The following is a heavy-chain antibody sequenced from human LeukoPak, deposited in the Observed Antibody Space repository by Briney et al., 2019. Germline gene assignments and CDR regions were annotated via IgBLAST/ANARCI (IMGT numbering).Heavy chain of an antibody. D-gene: IGHD2-15*01. V-gene: IGHV3-64D*09. J-gene: IGHJ4*02. CDR2: ITSTGGTT. CDR1: GFTFSSYA. Sequence: EGSLRLSCSASGFTFSSYALSWVRQAPGKGLEYVSGITSTGGTTYYADSVKGRFTISRDNSENTLYLQMSSLRPEDTALYYCVKRSCSGGTCPLDYRGQGTLVTVSS. CDR3: VKRSCSGGTCPLDY.